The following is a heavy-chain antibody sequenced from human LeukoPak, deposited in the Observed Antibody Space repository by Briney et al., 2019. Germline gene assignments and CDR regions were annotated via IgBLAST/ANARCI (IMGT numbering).Heavy chain of an antibody. D-gene: IGHD2-21*01. V-gene: IGHV3-30*02. J-gene: IGHJ4*02. Sequence: GGSLRLSCAASGFTFSSYGMHWVRQAPGKGLEWVAFIRYDGSNKYYADSVKGRFTISRDNAKNSLYLQMNSLRAEDTAVYYCARVHRAWAIAFDYWGQGTLVTVSS. CDR2: IRYDGSNK. CDR3: ARVHRAWAIAFDY. CDR1: GFTFSSYG.